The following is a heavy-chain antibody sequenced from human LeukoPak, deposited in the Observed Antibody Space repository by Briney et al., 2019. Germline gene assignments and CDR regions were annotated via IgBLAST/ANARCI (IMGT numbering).Heavy chain of an antibody. D-gene: IGHD2-2*01. CDR2: INEDGGGK. CDR3: ATRRCSIAACRASSYRCFDF. J-gene: IGHJ6*04. Sequence: GGSLRLSCTASGFTFSSNWMTWVRQAPGKGLEWVANINEDGGGKYYVESVKGRFTISRDNARNSVHLELSNLRAEDTAVYYCATRRCSIAACRASSYRCFDFWGKETTVIVSS. CDR1: GFTFSSNW. V-gene: IGHV3-7*01.